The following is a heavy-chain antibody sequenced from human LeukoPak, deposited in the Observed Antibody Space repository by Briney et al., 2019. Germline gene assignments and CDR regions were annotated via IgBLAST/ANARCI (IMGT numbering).Heavy chain of an antibody. CDR3: ARDLIAARVGDAFDI. CDR1: GYSFTSYN. J-gene: IGHJ3*02. D-gene: IGHD6-6*01. V-gene: IGHV1-46*01. CDR2: INPSGGNT. Sequence: GASVKVSCKTSGYSFTSYNLHWVRQAPGQRLEWMGIINPSGGNTNYAQKFQGRVTMTRDTSKNQFSLKLSSVTAADTAVYYCARDLIAARVGDAFDIWGQGTMVTVSS.